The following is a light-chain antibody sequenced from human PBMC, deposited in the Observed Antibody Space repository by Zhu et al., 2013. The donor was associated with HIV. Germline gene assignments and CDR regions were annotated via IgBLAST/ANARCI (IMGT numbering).Light chain of an antibody. CDR3: AAWDDSLSGVV. Sequence: QSVLTQPPSASGTPGQRVTISCSGSSSNIGSNTVNWYQQLPGTAPRLLIYSNTQRPSGVPDRFSGSKSGTSASLAIRGLQSEDEADYYCAAWDDSLSGVVFGGGTKLTVL. J-gene: IGLJ2*01. V-gene: IGLV1-44*01. CDR2: SNT. CDR1: SSNIGSNT.